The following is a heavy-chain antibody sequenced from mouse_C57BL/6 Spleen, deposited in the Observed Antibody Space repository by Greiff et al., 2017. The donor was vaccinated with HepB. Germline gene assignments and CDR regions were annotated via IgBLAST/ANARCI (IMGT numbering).Heavy chain of an antibody. D-gene: IGHD1-1*01. CDR1: GFTFSSYA. CDR2: ISDGGSYT. CDR3: ARDYYGFDY. J-gene: IGHJ2*01. V-gene: IGHV5-4*01. Sequence: EVHLVESGGGLVKPGGSLKLSCAASGFTFSSYAMSWVRQTPEKRPEWVATISDGGSYTYYPDNVKGRFTISRDNAKNNLYLQMSHLKSEDTAMYYCARDYYGFDYWGQGTTLTVSS.